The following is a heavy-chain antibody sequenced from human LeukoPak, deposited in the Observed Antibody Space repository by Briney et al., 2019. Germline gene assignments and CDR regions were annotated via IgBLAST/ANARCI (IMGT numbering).Heavy chain of an antibody. CDR2: IYYSGST. D-gene: IGHD6-6*01. Sequence: SETLSLTCTISGGSISSYYWSWIRQPPGKGLEWVGSIYYSGSTPYNPSLTSRVTISVDTSKNQFSLKLSSVAAADTAVYYCARRSGSSSLRTFDYWGQGTLVTVSS. J-gene: IGHJ4*02. CDR3: ARRSGSSSLRTFDY. V-gene: IGHV4-59*05. CDR1: GGSISSYY.